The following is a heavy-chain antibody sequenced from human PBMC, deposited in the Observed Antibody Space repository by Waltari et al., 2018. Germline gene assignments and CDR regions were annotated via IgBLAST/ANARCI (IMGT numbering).Heavy chain of an antibody. CDR3: ARDHLSSHYGDPYWYFDL. J-gene: IGHJ2*01. Sequence: QVQLQESGPGLVKPSETLSLTCTVSGGSISSHYWSWIRQPPGKGLEWIGYIYYSGSTNYNPSRKSRVTISVDTSKNQFSLKLSSVTAADTAVYYCARDHLSSHYGDPYWYFDLWGRGTLVTVSS. D-gene: IGHD4-17*01. V-gene: IGHV4-59*11. CDR1: GGSISSHY. CDR2: IYYSGST.